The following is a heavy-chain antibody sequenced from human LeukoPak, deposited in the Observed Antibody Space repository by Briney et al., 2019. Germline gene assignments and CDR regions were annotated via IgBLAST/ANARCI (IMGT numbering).Heavy chain of an antibody. V-gene: IGHV3-30*04. CDR1: GFTFSSYA. D-gene: IGHD5-12*01. Sequence: GRSLRLSCAASGFTFSSYAMHRVRQAPGQGLEWVAVISYDGSNKYYADSVKGRFTISRDNSKNTLYLQMNSLRAEDTAVYYCAREGYSGYADYYYGMDVWGKGTTVTVSS. CDR3: AREGYSGYADYYYGMDV. CDR2: ISYDGSNK. J-gene: IGHJ6*04.